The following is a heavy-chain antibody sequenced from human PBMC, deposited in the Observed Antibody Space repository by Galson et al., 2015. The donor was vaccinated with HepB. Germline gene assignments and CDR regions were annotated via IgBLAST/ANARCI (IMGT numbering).Heavy chain of an antibody. CDR2: ISSSSSYI. V-gene: IGHV3-21*01. CDR3: ARDGEEYYYGSGSYYYYYGMDV. CDR1: GFTFSSYS. D-gene: IGHD3-10*01. J-gene: IGHJ6*02. Sequence: SLRLSCAASGFTFSSYSMNWVRQAPGKGLEWVSSISSSSSYIYYADSVKGRFTISRDNAKNSLYLQMNSLKAEDTAVYYCARDGEEYYYGSGSYYYYYGMDVWGQGTTVTVSS.